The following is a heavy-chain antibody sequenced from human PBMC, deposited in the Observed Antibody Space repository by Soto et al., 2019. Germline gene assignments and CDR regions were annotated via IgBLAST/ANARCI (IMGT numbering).Heavy chain of an antibody. CDR1: GYTFTNYA. D-gene: IGHD3-16*02. CDR2: INAGNGNT. CDR3: ARGFPLRFDP. Sequence: QVQLVQSGAEEKKPGASVKVSCKASGYTFTNYAMHWVRQAPGQRLEWMGWINAGNGNTKYSQKFQGRVTITRDTSPSTAYRQLSSLRSEGTAVYCCARGFPLRFDPWGQGTLVTVSS. J-gene: IGHJ5*02. V-gene: IGHV1-3*05.